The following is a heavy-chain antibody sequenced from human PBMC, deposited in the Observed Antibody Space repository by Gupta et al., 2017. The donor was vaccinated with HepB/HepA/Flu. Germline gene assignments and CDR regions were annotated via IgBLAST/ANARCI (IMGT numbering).Heavy chain of an antibody. J-gene: IGHJ6*02. CDR3: ARDRRQRHYYYYGMDI. V-gene: IGHV3-33*01. Sequence: QVQLVESGGGVVQPGRSLRLSCAASGFTFSSYGMHWVRQAPGKGLEWVAIIWYDESNKYYGDSVKGRFTISRDTSKNTLYLQMDSPRAEDTAVYYGARDRRQRHYYYYGMDIWGQGTTVNVSS. CDR1: GFTFSSYG. CDR2: IWYDESNK.